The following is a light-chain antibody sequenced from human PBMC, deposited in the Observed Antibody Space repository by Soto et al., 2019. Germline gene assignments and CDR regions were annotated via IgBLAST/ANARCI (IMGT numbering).Light chain of an antibody. CDR1: QGISSY. Sequence: DIQLTQSPSFLSASVGDRVTITCRASQGISSYLAWYQQKPGKAPKLLIYAASTLQSGVPSRFSGSGSGTEFTLTVSSLQPDDFATYYCHQYHNFPRTFGQGTKVEI. J-gene: IGKJ1*01. CDR2: AAS. CDR3: HQYHNFPRT. V-gene: IGKV1-9*01.